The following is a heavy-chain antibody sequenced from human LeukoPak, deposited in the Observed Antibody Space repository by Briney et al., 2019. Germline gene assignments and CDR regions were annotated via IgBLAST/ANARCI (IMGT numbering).Heavy chain of an antibody. D-gene: IGHD4-17*01. V-gene: IGHV4-39*07. Sequence: SETLSLTCTVSGGSISSSSYYWGWIRQPPGKGLEWIGSIYYSGSTYYNPSLKSRVTISVDTSKNQFSLKLSSVTAADTAVYYCARGSTTVTTPFDYWGQGTLVTVSS. CDR3: ARGSTTVTTPFDY. CDR1: GGSISSSSYY. CDR2: IYYSGST. J-gene: IGHJ4*02.